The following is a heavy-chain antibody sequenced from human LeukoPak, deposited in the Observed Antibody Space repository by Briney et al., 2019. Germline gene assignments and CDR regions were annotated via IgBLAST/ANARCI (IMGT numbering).Heavy chain of an antibody. D-gene: IGHD5-24*01. J-gene: IGHJ4*02. CDR2: INPSGGST. CDR1: GYTFTSYY. CDR3: ARVRRWLQSHFDY. V-gene: IGHV1-46*01. Sequence: ASVKVSCKGSGYTFTSYYMHWVRQRPGQGLEWMGIINPSGGSTSYAQKFQGRVTMTRDTSTSTVYMELSSLRSEDTAVYYCARVRRWLQSHFDYWGQGTLVTVSS.